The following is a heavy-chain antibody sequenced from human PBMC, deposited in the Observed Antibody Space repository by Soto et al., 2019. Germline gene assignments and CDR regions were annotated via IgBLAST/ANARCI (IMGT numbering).Heavy chain of an antibody. Sequence: QLQLQESGPGLVKPSETLSLICTVSGGSISSSRYRWGWVRQPPGKGLEWIGTIYYSGSTHYNPSPKSRVTISVDTSKSPFSLRLNSVPAADTAVYYCATVDGLGVVTPFMDYWGQGTLVTVSS. V-gene: IGHV4-39*01. D-gene: IGHD3-3*01. CDR2: IYYSGST. CDR1: GGSISSSRYR. J-gene: IGHJ4*02. CDR3: ATVDGLGVVTPFMDY.